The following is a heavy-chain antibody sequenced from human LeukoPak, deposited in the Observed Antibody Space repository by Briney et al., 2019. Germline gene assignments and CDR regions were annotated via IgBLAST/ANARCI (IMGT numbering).Heavy chain of an antibody. CDR1: GGTFSSYA. J-gene: IGHJ6*03. CDR2: IIPIFGTA. Sequence: ASVKVSCKASGGTFSSYAIRWVRQAPGQGLEWMGGIIPIFGTANYAQKFQGRVTITTDESTSTAYMELSSLRSEDTAVYYCARKGGDGYNFNSDYYYMDVWGKGTTVTVSS. CDR3: ARKGGDGYNFNSDYYYMDV. V-gene: IGHV1-69*05. D-gene: IGHD5-24*01.